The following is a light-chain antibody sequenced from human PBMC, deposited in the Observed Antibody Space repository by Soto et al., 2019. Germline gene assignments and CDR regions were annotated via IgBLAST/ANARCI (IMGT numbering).Light chain of an antibody. Sequence: DIQLTQSPCSLSASVGDRITITCRASQSISTYLNWYQQKPGEAPTLLVYDSSTLQSGVPSRFSGSGFGAEFTLTVSSLQPEDFATYYCQQSYSNPTWTFGQGTKVDIK. J-gene: IGKJ1*01. CDR3: QQSYSNPTWT. V-gene: IGKV1-39*01. CDR1: QSISTY. CDR2: DSS.